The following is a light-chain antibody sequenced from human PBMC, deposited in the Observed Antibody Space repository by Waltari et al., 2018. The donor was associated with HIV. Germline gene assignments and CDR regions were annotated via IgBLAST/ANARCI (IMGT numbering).Light chain of an antibody. CDR2: AAS. J-gene: IGKJ1*01. CDR1: QGISTW. V-gene: IGKV1-12*01. Sequence: DIQMTQSPSSVSASVGDRVTSTCRASQGISTWLAWYQQKPGKAPNLLIYAASSLQSGVPLRFSGSGSGTDFTLTISSVQPDDFATYFCQQTNSFPLTFGQGTKVELK. CDR3: QQTNSFPLT.